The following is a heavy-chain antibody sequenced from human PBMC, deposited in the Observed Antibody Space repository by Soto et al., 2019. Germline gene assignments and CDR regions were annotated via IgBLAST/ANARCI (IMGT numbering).Heavy chain of an antibody. D-gene: IGHD2-8*01. CDR1: GFTFSSYW. CDR3: ARGSVRCTNGVCLKY. J-gene: IGHJ4*02. V-gene: IGHV3-7*03. CDR2: IKEDGSEK. Sequence: RRLSCAASGFTFSSYWMSWVRQAPGKGLEWVANIKEDGSEKYYVDSVKGRFTISRDNAKNSLYLQMNSLRAEDTAVYYCARGSVRCTNGVCLKYWGQGTLVTVSS.